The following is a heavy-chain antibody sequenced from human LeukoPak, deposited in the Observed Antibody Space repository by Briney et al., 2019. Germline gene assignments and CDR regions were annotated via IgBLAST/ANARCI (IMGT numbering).Heavy chain of an antibody. D-gene: IGHD2-21*02. V-gene: IGHV4-39*01. CDR3: ATPVVVTAAPNF. J-gene: IGHJ4*02. Sequence: KASETLSLTCTVSGGSISSSSYYWGWIRQPPGKGLEWIGSIYYSGSTYYNPSLKSRVTISVDTSKNQFSLKLSSVTAADTAVYYCATPVVVTAAPNFWGQGTLVTVSS. CDR2: IYYSGST. CDR1: GGSISSSSYY.